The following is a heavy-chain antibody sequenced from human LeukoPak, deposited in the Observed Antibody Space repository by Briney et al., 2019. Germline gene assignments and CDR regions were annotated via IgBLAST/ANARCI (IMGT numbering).Heavy chain of an antibody. J-gene: IGHJ4*02. CDR3: AKEPKDSSGGNYDY. CDR1: GFTFNSYA. D-gene: IGHD3-22*01. V-gene: IGHV3-23*01. Sequence: PGGSLRLSCAASGFTFNSYAMSWVRQAPGKGLEWVSAISGSGGSTYYADSVKGRFTISRDNSKNTLYLQMNSLRAEDTAVYYCAKEPKDSSGGNYDYWGQGTLVTVSS. CDR2: ISGSGGST.